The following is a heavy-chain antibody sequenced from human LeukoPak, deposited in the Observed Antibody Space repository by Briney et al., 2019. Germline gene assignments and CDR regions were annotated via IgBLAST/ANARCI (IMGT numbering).Heavy chain of an antibody. V-gene: IGHV3-21*01. CDR3: ASTPDGDIVVVPADIDYYMDV. J-gene: IGHJ6*03. D-gene: IGHD2-2*01. CDR2: ISSSSSYI. Sequence: KPGGSLRLSCAASGFTFSSYSMNWVRQAPGKGLEWVSSISSSSSYIYYADSVKGRFTISRDNAKSSLYLQMDSLRAEDTAVYYCASTPDGDIVVVPADIDYYMDVWGKGTTVTVSS. CDR1: GFTFSSYS.